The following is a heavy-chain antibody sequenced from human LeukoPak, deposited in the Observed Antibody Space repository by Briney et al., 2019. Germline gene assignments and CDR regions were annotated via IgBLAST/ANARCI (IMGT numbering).Heavy chain of an antibody. V-gene: IGHV3-64*02. CDR2: ISTNGSRT. D-gene: IGHD5-12*01. J-gene: IGHJ4*02. CDR1: GFTFSSYG. Sequence: PGGSLRLSCAASGFTFSSYGMSWVRPSPDKGLQYVSAISTNGSRTFYADSVKGRFIISRDNSKNTLYLQMGSLRGEDTAVYYCARDSFYTGYDRGFGYWGQGTLVTVSS. CDR3: ARDSFYTGYDRGFGY.